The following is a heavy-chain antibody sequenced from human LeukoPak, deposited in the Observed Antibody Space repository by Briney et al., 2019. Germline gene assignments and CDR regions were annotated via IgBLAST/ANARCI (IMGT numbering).Heavy chain of an antibody. D-gene: IGHD1-7*01. CDR3: AGYHWNSGVVY. V-gene: IGHV3-11*01. CDR1: GFTFSDYA. Sequence: SGGSLRLSCAASGFTFSDYAMSWIRQAPGQGLGWVSYISRSGDTIDYADSVKGRFSISRDNAKNSLYLQMNSLRAEDTAVYYCAGYHWNSGVVYWGQGTLVTVSS. CDR2: ISRSGDTI. J-gene: IGHJ4*02.